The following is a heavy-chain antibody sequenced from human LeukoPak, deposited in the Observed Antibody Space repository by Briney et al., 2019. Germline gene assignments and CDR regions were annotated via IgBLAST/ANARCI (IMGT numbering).Heavy chain of an antibody. V-gene: IGHV1-2*02. D-gene: IGHD5-24*01. Sequence: GASVKVSCKASGYTFSNYYVHWVRQAPGQGLEWMGWINPNSGGTNYAQKFQGRVTMTRDTSISTAYMELSGLRSDDTAVYYCARQNGYNPDYRGPGTLVTVAS. J-gene: IGHJ4*02. CDR2: INPNSGGT. CDR3: ARQNGYNPDY. CDR1: GYTFSNYY.